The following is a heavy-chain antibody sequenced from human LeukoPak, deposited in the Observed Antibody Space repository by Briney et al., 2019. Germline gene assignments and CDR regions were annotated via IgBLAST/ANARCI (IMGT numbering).Heavy chain of an antibody. J-gene: IGHJ5*02. Sequence: PSETLSLTCTVSGVSISSHYWSWIRQPPGKGLEWIGYIYHSGIAYYRPSLKSRVSISVDTSKNQFSLNLNSVTAADTAVYYCGRAVQASLQPRFDPWGQGTLVTVSS. D-gene: IGHD1-1*01. CDR1: GVSISSHY. CDR3: GRAVQASLQPRFDP. CDR2: IYHSGIA. V-gene: IGHV4-59*06.